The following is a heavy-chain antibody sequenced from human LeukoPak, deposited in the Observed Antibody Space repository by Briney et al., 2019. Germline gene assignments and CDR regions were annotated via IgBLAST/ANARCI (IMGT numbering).Heavy chain of an antibody. CDR1: GFTFCDYA. Sequence: GGSLRLSCTASGFTFCDYAMSWVRQAPGKGLEWVGFIRRKAYGGTTEYAASVKGRFTISRDDSKSIAYLQMNSLKTEDTAVYYRTREEYSSGWYGGTNYFDYWGQGTLVTVSS. CDR2: IRRKAYGGTT. CDR3: TREEYSSGWYGGTNYFDY. V-gene: IGHV3-49*04. J-gene: IGHJ4*02. D-gene: IGHD6-19*01.